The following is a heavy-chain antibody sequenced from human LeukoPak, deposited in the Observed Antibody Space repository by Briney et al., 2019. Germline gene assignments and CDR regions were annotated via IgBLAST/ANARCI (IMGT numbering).Heavy chain of an antibody. J-gene: IGHJ3*02. Sequence: SLTLSCAPSGFTFDDYAMHWLRHAPEKGLEWVSCISWNSGSIGYADSVKGRFTISRDNSKNSLYLQMNSLRAEDMALYYCARYCSGGSWAYAFDIWGQGTMVTVSS. V-gene: IGHV3-9*03. CDR1: GFTFDDYA. D-gene: IGHD2-15*01. CDR3: ARYCSGGSWAYAFDI. CDR2: ISWNSGSI.